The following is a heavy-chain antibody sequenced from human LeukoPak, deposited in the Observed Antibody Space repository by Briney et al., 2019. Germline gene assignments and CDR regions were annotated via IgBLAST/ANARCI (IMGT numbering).Heavy chain of an antibody. CDR1: GYTLTELS. CDR2: FDPEDGET. CDR3: ATLNSSGWYRGLALGY. J-gene: IGHJ4*02. Sequence: GASVKVSCKVSGYTLTELSMHWVRQAPGKGLEWMGGFDPEDGETIYAQKFQGRVTMTEDTSTDTAYMELSSLRSEDTAVHYCATLNSSGWYRGLALGYWGQGTLVTVSS. V-gene: IGHV1-24*01. D-gene: IGHD6-19*01.